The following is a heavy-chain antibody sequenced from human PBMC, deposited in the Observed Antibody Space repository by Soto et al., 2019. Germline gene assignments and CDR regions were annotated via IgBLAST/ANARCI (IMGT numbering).Heavy chain of an antibody. Sequence: ASVTVSCKASGYTFPSYAMHWVRQAPGQRLEWMGWINAGNGNTKYSQKFQGRVTITRDTSASTAYMELSSLRSEDTAVYYCARTVGYYYGMDVWGQGTTVTVSS. V-gene: IGHV1-3*01. CDR3: ARTVGYYYGMDV. D-gene: IGHD4-17*01. CDR1: GYTFPSYA. CDR2: INAGNGNT. J-gene: IGHJ6*02.